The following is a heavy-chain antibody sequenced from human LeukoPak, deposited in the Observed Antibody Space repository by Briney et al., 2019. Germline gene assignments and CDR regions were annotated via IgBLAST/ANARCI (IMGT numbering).Heavy chain of an antibody. Sequence: GGSLRLSCAASGFTFRSYGTHWARQAPGKWLEWEAVISYDGSNKYYADSVKGRFTISRDNSKNTLYLQMNSLRAEDTAVYYCAKDPGTVTTSPHYFDYWGQGTLVTVSS. J-gene: IGHJ4*02. CDR3: AKDPGTVTTSPHYFDY. V-gene: IGHV3-30*18. CDR2: ISYDGSNK. D-gene: IGHD4-17*01. CDR1: GFTFRSYG.